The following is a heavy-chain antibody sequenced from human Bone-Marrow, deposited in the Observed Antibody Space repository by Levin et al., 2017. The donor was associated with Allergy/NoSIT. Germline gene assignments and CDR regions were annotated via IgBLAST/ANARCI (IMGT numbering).Heavy chain of an antibody. CDR3: ARDRTAMVKGGDAFDI. CDR1: GYTFTSYG. J-gene: IGHJ3*02. V-gene: IGHV1-18*01. CDR2: ISAYNGNT. D-gene: IGHD5-18*01. Sequence: ASVKVSCKASGYTFTSYGISWVRQAPGQGLEWMGWISAYNGNTNYAQKLQGRVTMSTDTSTSTAYMELRSLRSDDTAVYYCARDRTAMVKGGDAFDIWGQGTMVTVSS.